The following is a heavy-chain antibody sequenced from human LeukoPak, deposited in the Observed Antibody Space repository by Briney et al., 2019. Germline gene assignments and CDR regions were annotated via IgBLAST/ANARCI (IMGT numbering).Heavy chain of an antibody. V-gene: IGHV1-2*02. CDR2: IHPNSGDT. CDR1: GYTFIGYY. D-gene: IGHD4-17*01. J-gene: IGHJ4*02. Sequence: GASVKVSCKASGYTFIGYYMHWVRQAPGQGLEWMGWIHPNSGDTNYAQSFQGRGTMTRDTSISTAYMELSRLRSNDTAVYYCAIHTVTNSFFDFWGQGTLVTVSS. CDR3: AIHTVTNSFFDF.